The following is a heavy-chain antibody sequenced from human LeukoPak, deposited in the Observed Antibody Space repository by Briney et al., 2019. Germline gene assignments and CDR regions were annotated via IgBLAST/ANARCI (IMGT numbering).Heavy chain of an antibody. V-gene: IGHV1-2*02. Sequence: ASVKVSCKASGYTFTGYYMHWVRQAPGQGLEWMGWINPNSGGTNYAQKLQGRVTMTRDTSISTAYMELSRLRSDDTAVYYCARGAYYYDSSDYYYQGNPFDYWGQGTLVTVSS. CDR1: GYTFTGYY. J-gene: IGHJ4*02. D-gene: IGHD3-22*01. CDR2: INPNSGGT. CDR3: ARGAYYYDSSDYYYQGNPFDY.